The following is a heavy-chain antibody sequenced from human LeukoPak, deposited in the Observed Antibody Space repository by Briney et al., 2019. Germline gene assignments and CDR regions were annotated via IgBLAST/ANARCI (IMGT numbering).Heavy chain of an antibody. D-gene: IGHD2-2*01. J-gene: IGHJ4*02. V-gene: IGHV6-1*01. CDR1: GDSVSSNSAA. CDR3: ARAAYCSSTSCYQYYFDY. Sequence: SQTLSLTCAISGDSVSSNSAAWNWIRQSPSRCLEWLGRTYYRSKWYNDYAVSVKSRITINPDTSKNQFSLQLNSVTPEDTAVYYCARAAYCSSTSCYQYYFDYWGQGTLVTVSS. CDR2: TYYRSKWYN.